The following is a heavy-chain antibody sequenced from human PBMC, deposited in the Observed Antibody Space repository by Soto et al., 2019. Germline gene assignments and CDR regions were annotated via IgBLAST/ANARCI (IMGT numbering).Heavy chain of an antibody. Sequence: ASVKVSCKASGGTFSSYAISWVRQAPGQGLEWMGGIIPIFGTANYAQKFQGRVTITADKSTSTAYMELSSLRSEDTAVYYCASPARSARDSSGAFDIWGQGTMVTVSS. CDR3: ASPARSARDSSGAFDI. CDR1: GGTFSSYA. D-gene: IGHD6-19*01. CDR2: IIPIFGTA. V-gene: IGHV1-69*06. J-gene: IGHJ3*02.